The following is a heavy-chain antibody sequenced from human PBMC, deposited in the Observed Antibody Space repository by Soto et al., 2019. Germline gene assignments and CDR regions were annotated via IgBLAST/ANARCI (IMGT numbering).Heavy chain of an antibody. CDR2: INPTSGGT. J-gene: IGHJ4*02. CDR3: ARGYCSSSGCSHYFDN. CDR1: GYTFTGNY. Sequence: ASVKVSCKAPGYTFTGNYMHWVRQAPGQGLEWMALINPTSGGTNYAQKFQGRVTMTWDTSISTAYMELTRLRSDDTAIYYCARGYCSSSGCSHYFDNWGQGTLVTVSS. V-gene: IGHV1-2*02. D-gene: IGHD2-2*01.